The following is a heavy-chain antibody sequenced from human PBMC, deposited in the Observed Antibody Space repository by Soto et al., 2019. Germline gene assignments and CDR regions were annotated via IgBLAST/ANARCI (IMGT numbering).Heavy chain of an antibody. D-gene: IGHD2-2*01. Sequence: ASVKVSCKASGYTFTKYALHWVRQAPGQRPEWMGWINAANDQTKYSQKFQDRVIISSDTSATTGYMELRSLRYEDTAVYYCARAGRNPALRSRLYGMDVWGQGTTV. V-gene: IGHV1-3*01. J-gene: IGHJ6*02. CDR1: GYTFTKYA. CDR2: INAANDQT. CDR3: ARAGRNPALRSRLYGMDV.